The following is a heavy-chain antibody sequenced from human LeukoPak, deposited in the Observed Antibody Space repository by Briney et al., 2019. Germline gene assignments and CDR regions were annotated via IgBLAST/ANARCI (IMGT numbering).Heavy chain of an antibody. J-gene: IGHJ5*02. CDR2: IYHSGST. V-gene: IGHV4-30-2*01. Sequence: PSQTLYLTCAVPGGSISSGGYSWSWIRQPPGKGLEWIGYIYHSGSTYYNPSLKSRVTISVDRSKNQFSLKLSSVTAADTAVYYCASSMVRGAGPYNWFDPWGQGTLVTVSS. CDR1: GGSISSGGYS. D-gene: IGHD3-10*01. CDR3: ASSMVRGAGPYNWFDP.